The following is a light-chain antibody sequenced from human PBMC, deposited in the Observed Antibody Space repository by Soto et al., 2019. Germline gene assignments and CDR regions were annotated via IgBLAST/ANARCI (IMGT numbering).Light chain of an antibody. Sequence: QSALTQPASVSGSPGQSITISCTGTSSDVGGYNYVSWYQQHPGKAPKLMIYDVSNRPSGVPNRFSGSKSGDTASITISGLQAEDEADYYCSSYTSSTKNVFGSGTKLTVL. CDR3: SSYTSSTKNV. J-gene: IGLJ1*01. CDR2: DVS. CDR1: SSDVGGYNY. V-gene: IGLV2-14*01.